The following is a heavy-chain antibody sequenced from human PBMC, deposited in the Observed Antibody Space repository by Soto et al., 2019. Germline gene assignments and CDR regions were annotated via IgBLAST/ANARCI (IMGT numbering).Heavy chain of an antibody. CDR3: ARERHNYVTRAFYHYYGLDV. Sequence: PGGSLRLSCAASEYTFSIYWMHWVRQVPGKGLEWVSRINSDGSRTSYADSVKGRFTVSRDNAKNILYLQMNRLRAEDTAVYYCARERHNYVTRAFYHYYGLDVWGQGTRVTVSS. D-gene: IGHD4-17*01. CDR1: EYTFSIYW. V-gene: IGHV3-74*01. CDR2: INSDGSRT. J-gene: IGHJ6*02.